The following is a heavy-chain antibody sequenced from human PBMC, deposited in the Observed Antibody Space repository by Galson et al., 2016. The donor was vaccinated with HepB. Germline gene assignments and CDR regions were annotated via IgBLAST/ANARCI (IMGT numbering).Heavy chain of an antibody. V-gene: IGHV3-30*03. CDR2: ISYDGGSK. D-gene: IGHD1-26*01. CDR3: AALGPTLA. Sequence: SLRLSCAASGFTFRNYSMHWVRQAPGKGLEWVAVISYDGGSKYYADSVKGRFTISRDNSKNTLYLQMNSLRAEDTAVYYCAALGPTLAWGQGTLVTVSS. CDR1: GFTFRNYS. J-gene: IGHJ4*02.